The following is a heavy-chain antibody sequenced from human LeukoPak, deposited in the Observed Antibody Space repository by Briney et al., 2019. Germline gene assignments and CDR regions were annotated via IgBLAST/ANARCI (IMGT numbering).Heavy chain of an antibody. J-gene: IGHJ3*02. CDR3: AGEGQYPNAFDI. Sequence: GGSLRLSCAASGFTFRTSAMHWVRQAPGKGLEWVAFISSDGSNKFYADSVKGRFTVSRDNFKNMLYVQMNSLRAEDAAVYYCAGEGQYPNAFDIWGQGTLVSVSS. D-gene: IGHD2-2*01. V-gene: IGHV3-30-3*01. CDR2: ISSDGSNK. CDR1: GFTFRTSA.